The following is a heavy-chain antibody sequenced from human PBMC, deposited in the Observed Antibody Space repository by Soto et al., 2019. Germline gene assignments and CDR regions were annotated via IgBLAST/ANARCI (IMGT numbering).Heavy chain of an antibody. Sequence: GGSLRLSCVVSGFTFSNHWMNWVRQTPGQGLEWVANIKADGSEKYYVDSVKGRCTISRDNAKNSLYLQMNSLRAEDTAVYYCARARGVDYWGQGTQVTVSS. V-gene: IGHV3-7*03. J-gene: IGHJ4*02. CDR1: GFTFSNHW. CDR2: IKADGSEK. CDR3: ARARGVDY. D-gene: IGHD3-16*01.